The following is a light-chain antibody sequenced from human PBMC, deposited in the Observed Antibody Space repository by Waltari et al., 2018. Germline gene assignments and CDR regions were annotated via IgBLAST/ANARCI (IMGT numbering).Light chain of an antibody. CDR1: SGDVGGYNY. Sequence: QSALTQPRSVSGSPGQSVTISCTGTSGDVGGYNYFSWYQQHPGKAPKLMIYDVSKRPSGVPDRFSGSKSGNTASLTISGLQAEDEADYYCCSYAGSYVVFGGGTKLTVL. J-gene: IGLJ2*01. CDR3: CSYAGSYVV. V-gene: IGLV2-11*01. CDR2: DVS.